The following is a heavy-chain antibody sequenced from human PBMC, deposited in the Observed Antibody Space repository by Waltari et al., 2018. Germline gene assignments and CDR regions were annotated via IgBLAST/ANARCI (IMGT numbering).Heavy chain of an antibody. CDR2: IYSGGST. V-gene: IGHV3-53*02. D-gene: IGHD1-26*01. CDR3: ARSLAKWGPQDY. Sequence: EVQLVETGGGLIQPGGSLRLSCAASGFTVSSNYMSWVRQAPGKGLEWVSVIYSGGSTYYADSVKGRFTISRDNAKNTLYRKMNSLRAEDTAVYYCARSLAKWGPQDYWGQGTLVTVSS. CDR1: GFTVSSNY. J-gene: IGHJ4*02.